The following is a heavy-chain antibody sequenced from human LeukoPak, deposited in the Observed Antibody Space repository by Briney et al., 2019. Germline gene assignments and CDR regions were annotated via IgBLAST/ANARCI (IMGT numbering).Heavy chain of an antibody. D-gene: IGHD2-2*01. V-gene: IGHV1-8*01. J-gene: IGHJ5*02. CDR1: GYTFTSYD. CDR3: ARELNADCSSTSCELGFDP. CDR2: MNPNSGNT. Sequence: GASVKVSCKASGYTFTSYDINWVRQATGQGLEWMGWMNPNSGNTGYAQKFQGRVTMTRNTSISTAYMELSSLRSEDTAVYYCARELNADCSSTSCELGFDPWGQGTLVTVSS.